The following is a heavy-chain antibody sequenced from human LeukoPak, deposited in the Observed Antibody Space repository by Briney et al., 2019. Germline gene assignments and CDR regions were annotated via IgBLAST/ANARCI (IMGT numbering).Heavy chain of an antibody. Sequence: PSETLSLTCAVYGGSFSGYYWSWIRQPPGKGLEWIGEINHSGSTNYNPSLKSRVTISVDTSKNQFSLKLSSVTAADTAVYYCARGFRIRCSGGSCYSLNYFDYWGQGTLVTVSS. J-gene: IGHJ4*02. CDR1: GGSFSGYY. V-gene: IGHV4-34*01. CDR2: INHSGST. D-gene: IGHD2-15*01. CDR3: ARGFRIRCSGGSCYSLNYFDY.